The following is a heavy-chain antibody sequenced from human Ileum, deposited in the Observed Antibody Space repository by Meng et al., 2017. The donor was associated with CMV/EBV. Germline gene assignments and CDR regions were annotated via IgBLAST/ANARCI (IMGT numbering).Heavy chain of an antibody. Sequence: YPFTSCYIHWVRQAPGQGLEWMGIINPNGGNTNYAQNVQGRVTMTRDTSTSTVYMELSSLRSEDTAVYYCARRFCSSSSSSSCSLDYWGQGTLVTVSS. CDR1: YPFTSCY. CDR2: INPNGGNT. J-gene: IGHJ4*02. D-gene: IGHD2-2*01. CDR3: ARRFCSSSSSSSCSLDY. V-gene: IGHV1-46*01.